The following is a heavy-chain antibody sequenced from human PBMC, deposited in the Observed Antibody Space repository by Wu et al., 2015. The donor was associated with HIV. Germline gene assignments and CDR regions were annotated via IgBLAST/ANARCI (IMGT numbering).Heavy chain of an antibody. D-gene: IGHD5-18*01. J-gene: IGHJ4*02. CDR1: GYSFTAYY. CDR3: AAGIQAGGANY. CDR2: INPNTGGA. V-gene: IGHV1-2*02. Sequence: QLVQSGAEVKKPGASVKVSCKTSGYSFTAYYMHWVRQAPGQGLQWMGRINPNTGGADSAQEFQGRVTLTRDTSISTAYLDLTWLRLDDTAVYYCAAGIQAGGANYWGQGTLVTVSS.